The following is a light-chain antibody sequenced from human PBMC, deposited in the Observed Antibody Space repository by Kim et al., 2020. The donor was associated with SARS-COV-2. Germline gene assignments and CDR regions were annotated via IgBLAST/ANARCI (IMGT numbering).Light chain of an antibody. CDR3: QSYNSTTLI. CDR2: EHS. J-gene: IGLJ2*01. Sequence: GKTVTISCIRSRGSIADNCVLWYQQRPGSAPRTVINEHSQRPSGVPDRFSGSIDSSSNSASLTVSGLKTEDEADYYCQSYNSTTLIFGGGTQLTVL. CDR1: RGSIADNC. V-gene: IGLV6-57*03.